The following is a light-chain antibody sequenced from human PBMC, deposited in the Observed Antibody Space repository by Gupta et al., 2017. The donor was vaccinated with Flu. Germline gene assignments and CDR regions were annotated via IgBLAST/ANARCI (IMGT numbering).Light chain of an antibody. CDR2: GAS. CDR1: SFSSNY. J-gene: IGKJ3*01. V-gene: IGKV3-20*01. CDR3: QQYYTSPPT. Sequence: SFSSNYLAWYQHKPGQAPRLLIYGASNRATGIPDRFSGSGTDFTLTISRLEPEDSAIYYFQQYYTSPPTFGPGTRVDIK.